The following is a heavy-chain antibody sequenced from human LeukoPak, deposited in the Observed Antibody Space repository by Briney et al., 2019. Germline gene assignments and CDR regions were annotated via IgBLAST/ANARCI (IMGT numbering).Heavy chain of an antibody. D-gene: IGHD1-26*01. CDR3: ARGVGATTPYAY. CDR2: INAGNGNT. CDR1: GYTFTSYA. V-gene: IGHV1-3*03. Sequence: GASVKVSCKASGYTFTSYAMHWGRQAPGQRRGGMGWINAGNGNTKYSQEFQGRVTITRDTSASTAYMELSSLRSADMAVYYCARGVGATTPYAYWGQGTLVTVSS. J-gene: IGHJ4*02.